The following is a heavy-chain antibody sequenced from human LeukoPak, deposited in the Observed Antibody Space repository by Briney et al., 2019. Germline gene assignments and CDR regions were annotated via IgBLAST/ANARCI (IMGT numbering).Heavy chain of an antibody. CDR2: IYYSGST. CDR1: GGSISSYY. CDR3: ARIPTVTFFDY. V-gene: IGHV4-39*07. J-gene: IGHJ4*02. Sequence: SETLSLTCTVSGGSISSYYWGWIRQPPGKGLEWIGSIYYSGSTYYNPSLKSRVTISVDTSKNQFSLKLSSVTAADTAVYYCARIPTVTFFDYWGQGTLVTVSS. D-gene: IGHD4-17*01.